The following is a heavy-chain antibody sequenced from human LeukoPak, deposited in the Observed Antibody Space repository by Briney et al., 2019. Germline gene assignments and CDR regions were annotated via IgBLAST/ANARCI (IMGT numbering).Heavy chain of an antibody. CDR3: ASEFWSGYYTTGAGDY. V-gene: IGHV3-21*01. J-gene: IGHJ4*02. Sequence: PGGSLRLSCAVSGFTFSSYSMNWVRQAPGKGLEWVSSISTSSSYIYYADSVRGRFTISRHNAKNSLYLQMNSLRAEDTAVYYCASEFWSGYYTTGAGDYWGQGTLVTVSS. CDR2: ISTSSSYI. CDR1: GFTFSSYS. D-gene: IGHD3-3*01.